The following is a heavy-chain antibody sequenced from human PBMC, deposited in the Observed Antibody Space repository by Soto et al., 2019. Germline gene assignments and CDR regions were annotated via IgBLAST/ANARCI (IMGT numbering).Heavy chain of an antibody. J-gene: IGHJ4*02. CDR1: GFTFSTYA. Sequence: ERSLRISCAASGFTFSTYAMSWVRQAPGKGLEWVAVICDNGSNTYYGDSVKGRFTISRDNSKNTLWLQMSSLRVEDTAVYYCARAGGYGYGEQTFDYWGQGTLVTVSS. CDR2: ICDNGSNT. V-gene: IGHV3-33*08. D-gene: IGHD5-18*01. CDR3: ARAGGYGYGEQTFDY.